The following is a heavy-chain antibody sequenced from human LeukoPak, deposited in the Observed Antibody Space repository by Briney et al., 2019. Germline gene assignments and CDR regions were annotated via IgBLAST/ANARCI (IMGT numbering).Heavy chain of an antibody. J-gene: IGHJ3*02. Sequence: ASVKVFCKASGYTFTIYGVTWVRQAPGQGLEWMGWISAYNGNTNYAQKLQGRVTMTTDTSTTTAYMELRSLRSDDTAVYYCARGALDSSGYYLGAFDIWGQGTMVTVSS. V-gene: IGHV1-18*01. D-gene: IGHD3-22*01. CDR2: ISAYNGNT. CDR1: GYTFTIYG. CDR3: ARGALDSSGYYLGAFDI.